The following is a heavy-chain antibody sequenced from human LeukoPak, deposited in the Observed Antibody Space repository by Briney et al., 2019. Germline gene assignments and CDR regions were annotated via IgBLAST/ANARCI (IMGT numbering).Heavy chain of an antibody. CDR1: GYDFFGYW. J-gene: IGHJ4*02. CDR3: ARFGGATFAQAFFDF. Sequence: GESLKIPCKGSGYDFFGYWIAWVRQMPGKGLEWVGIIYPDDSNIKYSPAFQGQVTISAVESLSTSYLQWDSLKASDSAVYYCARFGGATFAQAFFDFWGQGTLVTVSS. CDR2: IYPDDSNI. D-gene: IGHD4-23*01. V-gene: IGHV5-51*01.